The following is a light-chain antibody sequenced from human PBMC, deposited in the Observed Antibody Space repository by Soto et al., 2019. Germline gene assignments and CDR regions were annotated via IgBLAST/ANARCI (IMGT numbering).Light chain of an antibody. CDR2: ENN. CDR3: QSYDSSLSSYV. J-gene: IGLJ1*01. CDR1: SSNIGAGYE. Sequence: QSVLTQPPSVSEAPGQRVTISCTGSSSNIGAGYEAHWYQQVPGTAPKLLIYENNNRPSGVPDRFSGSKSGTSASLATTGLQAEDEAEYYCQSYDSSLSSYVFGTGTKVTVL. V-gene: IGLV1-40*01.